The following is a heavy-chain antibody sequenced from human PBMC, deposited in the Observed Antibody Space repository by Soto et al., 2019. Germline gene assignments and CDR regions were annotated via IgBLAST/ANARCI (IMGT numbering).Heavy chain of an antibody. V-gene: IGHV4-59*12. J-gene: IGHJ3*02. CDR3: AKVGYYDGSGYNAFDI. Sequence: SETLSLTCSISGGSISGYHWNWIRQTPGKGVEWIGYFHNSGNPKYSSSLKSRVTISVDTSKNQFSLKLSSVTAADTAVYFCAKVGYYDGSGYNAFDIWGQGTMVTVSS. CDR1: GGSISGYH. CDR2: FHNSGNP. D-gene: IGHD3-22*01.